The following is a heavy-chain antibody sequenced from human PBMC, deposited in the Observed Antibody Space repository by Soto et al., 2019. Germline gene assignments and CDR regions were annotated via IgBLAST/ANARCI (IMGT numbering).Heavy chain of an antibody. Sequence: ASVKVSCKASGYTFTSYAMHWVRQAPGQRQEWKRWINAGNGNTKYSQKYQGRFTISRDNAENSLFLQMDSLRDEVTAIYYCARESDYYDTCDPWGQGTLVTVSS. V-gene: IGHV1-3*01. CDR2: INAGNGNT. D-gene: IGHD3-22*01. CDR3: ARESDYYDTCDP. CDR1: GYTFTSYA. J-gene: IGHJ5*02.